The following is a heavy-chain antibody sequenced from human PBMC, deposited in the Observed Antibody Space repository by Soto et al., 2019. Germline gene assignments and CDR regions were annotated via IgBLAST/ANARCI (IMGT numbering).Heavy chain of an antibody. CDR1: GFTFSSYA. Sequence: EVHLLESGGGFVQPGGSLRLSCAASGFTFSSYAMIWIRQVPGKGLEWVSGIYSSGGGIHYADSVKGRFTISRDNSAYSVYLQMNNLRVEDTAVYYCAKDAVSRDGVWLAHDWGQGTVVTVSS. J-gene: IGHJ4*02. CDR2: IYSSGGGI. V-gene: IGHV3-23*01. D-gene: IGHD5-12*01. CDR3: AKDAVSRDGVWLAHD.